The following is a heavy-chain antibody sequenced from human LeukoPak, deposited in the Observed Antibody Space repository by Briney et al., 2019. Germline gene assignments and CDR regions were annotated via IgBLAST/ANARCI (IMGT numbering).Heavy chain of an antibody. J-gene: IGHJ5*02. CDR3: ARSTTRFHYDSSGPFDP. D-gene: IGHD3-22*01. CDR1: GGSISSYY. CDR2: IYYSGST. Sequence: PSETLSLTCTVSGGSISSYYWSWIRQPPGKGLEWIGYIYYSGSTNYNPSLKSRVTISVDTSKNQFSLKLSSVTAADAAVYYCARSTTRFHYDSSGPFDPWGQGTLVTVSS. V-gene: IGHV4-59*01.